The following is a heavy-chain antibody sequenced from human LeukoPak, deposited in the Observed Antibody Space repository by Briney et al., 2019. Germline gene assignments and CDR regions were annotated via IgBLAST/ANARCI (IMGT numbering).Heavy chain of an antibody. CDR1: GGSFSGYY. CDR3: ARARAPDDA. Sequence: SETLSLTCAVYGGSFSGYYWSWIRQPPGKGLEWIGEINHSGSTNYNPSLKSRVTISVDTSKNQFSLKLSSVTAADTAVYYCARARAPDDAWGQGTLVTVSS. J-gene: IGHJ5*02. V-gene: IGHV4-34*01. CDR2: INHSGST. D-gene: IGHD3-3*01.